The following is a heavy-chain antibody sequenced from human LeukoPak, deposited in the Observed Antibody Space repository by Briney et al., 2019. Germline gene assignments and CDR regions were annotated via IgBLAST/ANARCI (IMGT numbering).Heavy chain of an antibody. CDR2: ISAYNGNT. D-gene: IGHD6-19*01. CDR3: AREPLYSSGWYRSLDY. Sequence: ASVKVSCKASGYTFTGYYMHWVRQAPGQGLEWMGWISAYNGNTNYAQKLQGRVTMTTDTSTSTAYMELRSLRSDDTAVYYCAREPLYSSGWYRSLDYWGQGTLVTVSS. CDR1: GYTFTGYY. V-gene: IGHV1-18*04. J-gene: IGHJ4*02.